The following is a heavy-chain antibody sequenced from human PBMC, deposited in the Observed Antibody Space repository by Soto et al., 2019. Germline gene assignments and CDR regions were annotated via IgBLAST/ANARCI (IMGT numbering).Heavy chain of an antibody. CDR2: INHSGNT. Sequence: SETLSLTCAAYGKSLSGYYWSWIRQPPGKALEWIGEINHSGNTNYNPSLKSRVTISVDTSKNQLFLNLSSVTAADTAMYYCARHHVRGRTIAGAAEFWGQGTLGTVS. V-gene: IGHV4-34*01. D-gene: IGHD1-26*01. CDR3: ARHHVRGRTIAGAAEF. J-gene: IGHJ4*02. CDR1: GKSLSGYY.